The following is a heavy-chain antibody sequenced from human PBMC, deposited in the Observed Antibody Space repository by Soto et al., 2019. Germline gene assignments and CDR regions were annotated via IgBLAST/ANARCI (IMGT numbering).Heavy chain of an antibody. J-gene: IGHJ4*02. CDR3: ARTAGYYRGRHFDF. Sequence: SGPTLVNPTQTLTLTCTFSGFSLRTTGMRVSWIRQPPGKALEWLARIDWDDDKFYSTSLKTRLTISKDTSENQVVLTMTNMDPVDTATYYCARTAGYYRGRHFDFWGQGTLVTVSS. CDR1: GFSLRTTGMR. D-gene: IGHD3-10*01. CDR2: IDWDDDK. V-gene: IGHV2-70*04.